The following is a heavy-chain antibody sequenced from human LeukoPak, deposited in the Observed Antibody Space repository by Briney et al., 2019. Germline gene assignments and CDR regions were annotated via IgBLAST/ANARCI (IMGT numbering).Heavy chain of an antibody. D-gene: IGHD5-18*01. J-gene: IGHJ4*02. CDR1: GFTFSSYA. CDR3: AKASLRGYSYGYGG. CDR2: ISYDGSNK. Sequence: GALRLSCAASGFTFSSYAMHWVRQAPGKGLEWVAVISYDGSNKYYADSVKGRFTISRDNSKNTLYLQMNSLRAEDTAVYYCAKASLRGYSYGYGGWGQGTLVTVSS. V-gene: IGHV3-30-3*01.